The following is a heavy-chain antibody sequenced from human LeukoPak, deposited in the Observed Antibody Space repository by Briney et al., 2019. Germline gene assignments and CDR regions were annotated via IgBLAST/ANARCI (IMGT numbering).Heavy chain of an antibody. CDR3: AGYSGSSLEKNWFDP. CDR1: AYSFTGRC. J-gene: IGHJ5*02. CDR2: IYPGGSKT. D-gene: IGHD1-1*01. Sequence: GESLKFSCKGSAYSFTGRCIGWVRPTPGKGLVWRMIIYPGGSKTRYNPSFQGQVTISTATSIRTVYLQWTSLKASDTAMYYCAGYSGSSLEKNWFDPWGQGTLVTVSS. V-gene: IGHV5-51*01.